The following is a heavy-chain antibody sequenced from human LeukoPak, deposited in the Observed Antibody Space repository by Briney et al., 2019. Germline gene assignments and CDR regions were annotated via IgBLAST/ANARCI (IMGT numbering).Heavy chain of an antibody. D-gene: IGHD3-22*01. CDR2: IIPILGIA. CDR3: ARVWSYYYDSSGDIDY. J-gene: IGHJ4*02. Sequence: SVKVSCKASGYTFTSYAISWVRQAPGQGLEWMGRIIPILGIANYAQKFQGRVTITADKSTSTAYMELSSLRSEDTAVYYCARVWSYYYDSSGDIDYWGQGTLVTVSS. CDR1: GYTFTSYA. V-gene: IGHV1-69*04.